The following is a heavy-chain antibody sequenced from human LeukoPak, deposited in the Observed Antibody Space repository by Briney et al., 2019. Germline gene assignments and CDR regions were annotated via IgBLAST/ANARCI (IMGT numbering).Heavy chain of an antibody. D-gene: IGHD3-3*01. CDR2: INEDGGKT. Sequence: GMSLRLSCAASGFIFDAYPMHWVRQAPAKGLEWVSLINEDGGKTFYADSVRGRFTISRDNSKNSLYLQMNSLRTEDTAVYYCVKEIDSLGTNAFDIWGQGTIVTVSS. CDR3: VKEIDSLGTNAFDI. CDR1: GFIFDAYP. J-gene: IGHJ3*02. V-gene: IGHV3-43*02.